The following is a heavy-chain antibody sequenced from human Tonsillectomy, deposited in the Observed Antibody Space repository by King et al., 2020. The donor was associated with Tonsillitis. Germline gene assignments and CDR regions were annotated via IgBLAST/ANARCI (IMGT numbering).Heavy chain of an antibody. CDR2: ISYDGSNK. D-gene: IGHD2-15*01. CDR3: TRGDDCSGGSCHYYGMDV. CDR1: GFTFSNYD. Sequence: VQLVESGGGVVQPGRSLRLSCAASGFTFSNYDMHWVRQAPGKGLEWVAVISYDGSNKYYAESVKGRFTISRDNSKNTLFLQMNSLRVEDTAVYCCTRGDDCSGGSCHYYGMDVWGQGTTVTVSS. J-gene: IGHJ6*02. V-gene: IGHV3-33*05.